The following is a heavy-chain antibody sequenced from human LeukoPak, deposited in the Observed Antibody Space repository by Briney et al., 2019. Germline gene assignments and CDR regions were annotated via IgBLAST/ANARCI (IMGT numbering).Heavy chain of an antibody. CDR2: ISSNGGST. Sequence: GGSLRLSCAASGFTFSSYAMHWVRQAPGKGLEYVSAISSNGGSTYYANSVKGGFTISRDNSKNTLYLQMGSLRAEDMAVYYCARSSSSSGGMDYYYYGMDVWGQGTTVTVSS. D-gene: IGHD6-13*01. V-gene: IGHV3-64*01. J-gene: IGHJ6*02. CDR1: GFTFSSYA. CDR3: ARSSSSSGGMDYYYYGMDV.